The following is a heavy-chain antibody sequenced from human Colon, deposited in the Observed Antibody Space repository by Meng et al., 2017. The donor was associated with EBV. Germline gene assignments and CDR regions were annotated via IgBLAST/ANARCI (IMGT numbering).Heavy chain of an antibody. CDR2: IYYSVNT. CDR3: ARAEYYNWFDP. Sequence: QVQVQESGPGLGKPSQXLSPTCTVSGGPMSSGDYFWNWIRQPPGKGLEWIGYIYYSVNTYYNPSLKSRVTISIDTSKNLFSLKLSSVTAADTAVYYCARAEYYNWFDPWGQGTLVTVSS. J-gene: IGHJ5*02. V-gene: IGHV4-30-4*01. D-gene: IGHD1-14*01. CDR1: GGPMSSGDYF.